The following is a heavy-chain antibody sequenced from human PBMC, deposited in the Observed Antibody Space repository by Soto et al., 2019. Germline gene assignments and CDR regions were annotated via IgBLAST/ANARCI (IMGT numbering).Heavy chain of an antibody. CDR3: AGGHFFMDTEATEIETLSILDS. V-gene: IGHV3-23*01. J-gene: IGHJ5*01. Sequence: GKGLEWVSGVNGGGDITYYAESVKGRFTISRDNSKNTLYLQMNSLRAEDTAVFYCAGGHFFMDTEATEIETLSILDS. CDR2: VNGGGDIT. D-gene: IGHD3-3*02.